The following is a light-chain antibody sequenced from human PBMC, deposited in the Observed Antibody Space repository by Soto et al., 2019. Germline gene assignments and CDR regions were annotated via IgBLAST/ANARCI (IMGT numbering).Light chain of an antibody. V-gene: IGKV1-6*01. CDR2: GAF. CDR3: LQDINCPWT. J-gene: IGKJ1*01. CDR1: QGIGNA. Sequence: AIKMTQSPSSRSASVGDRVTISCRATQGIGNALGWYQQKPGKPPKVLIYGAFNLQSGVQPRFSGSGAGTAFTLAISSLQPEDSSTDCCLQDINCPWTFCQGTKVDIK.